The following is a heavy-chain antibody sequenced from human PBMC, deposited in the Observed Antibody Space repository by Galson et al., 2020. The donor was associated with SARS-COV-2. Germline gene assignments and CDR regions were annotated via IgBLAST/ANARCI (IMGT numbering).Heavy chain of an antibody. CDR1: GFTFEHAW. J-gene: IGHJ4*02. V-gene: IGHV3-15*01. CDR3: ATDAPNYEFWTAYPAD. Sequence: TGGSLRLSCAASGFTFEHAWMTWVRQAPGQGLEWVGRIKSESDGGTRDYAAPVKGRFTISRDDSKNTLYLQMNSLNADDTAVYFCATDAPNYEFWTAYPADWGQGTLVTVSS. CDR2: IKSESDGGTR. D-gene: IGHD3-3*01.